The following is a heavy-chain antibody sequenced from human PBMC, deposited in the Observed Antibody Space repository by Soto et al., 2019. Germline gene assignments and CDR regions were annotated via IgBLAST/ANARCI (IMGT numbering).Heavy chain of an antibody. Sequence: GGSLRLSCAASGFTFSSYAMSWVRQAPGKGLEWVSAISGSGGSTYYADSVKGRFTIPRDNSKNTLYLQMNSLRAEDTAVYYCAKDLHSSSSLRGYNPSFDYWGQGTLVTVSS. CDR3: AKDLHSSSSLRGYNPSFDY. CDR1: GFTFSSYA. D-gene: IGHD6-6*01. V-gene: IGHV3-23*01. J-gene: IGHJ4*02. CDR2: ISGSGGST.